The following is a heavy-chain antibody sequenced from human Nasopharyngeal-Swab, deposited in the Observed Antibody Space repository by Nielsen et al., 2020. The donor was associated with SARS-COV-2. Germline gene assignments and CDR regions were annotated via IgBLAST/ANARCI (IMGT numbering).Heavy chain of an antibody. V-gene: IGHV1-69*04. Sequence: SAKVSCKASGGTFTSSGISWVRHAPGQGPEWMGMIIPMLDIVNYAQKFQGRVTITADKSTSTAYMALSSLSSEDTAIYYCVRCAYNREPFSRKWYVSWLDPWGQGTQVTVSS. CDR2: IIPMLDIV. CDR1: GGTFTSSG. J-gene: IGHJ5*02. CDR3: VRCAYNREPFSRKWYVSWLDP. D-gene: IGHD6-13*01.